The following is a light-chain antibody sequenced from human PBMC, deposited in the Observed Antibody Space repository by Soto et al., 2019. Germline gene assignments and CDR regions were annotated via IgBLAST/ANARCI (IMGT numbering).Light chain of an antibody. Sequence: DIHLTQSPSFLSASVGDRVTITCRASQGIDTSLAWYQQKPGKAPKLLIYAASNFQSGVPSRFSGSGSGTHFTLTISSLQPEDFATYYCQQLHGYPITFGQGTRLEIK. CDR2: AAS. J-gene: IGKJ5*01. V-gene: IGKV1-9*01. CDR1: QGIDTS. CDR3: QQLHGYPIT.